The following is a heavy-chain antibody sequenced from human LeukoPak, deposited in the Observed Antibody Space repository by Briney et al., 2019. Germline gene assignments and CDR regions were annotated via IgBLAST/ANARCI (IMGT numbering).Heavy chain of an antibody. CDR3: TRTLTRGQHGMDV. Sequence: ASVKVSCKASGYTFSSHDLNWVRQATGHGLEWMGWISPDSGNTGSAQKLQGRFTMTRNTSISTVYMELSDLRSEDTAMYYCTRTLTRGQHGMDVWGQGTTVTVSS. J-gene: IGHJ6*02. CDR1: GYTFSSHD. D-gene: IGHD3-10*01. CDR2: ISPDSGNT. V-gene: IGHV1-8*01.